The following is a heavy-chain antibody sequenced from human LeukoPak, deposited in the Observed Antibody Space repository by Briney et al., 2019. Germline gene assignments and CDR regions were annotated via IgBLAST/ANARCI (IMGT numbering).Heavy chain of an antibody. CDR1: GFPFSTYA. Sequence: GGSLRLSCAASGFPFSTYAMSWVRQAPGKGLEWVSAISGSGGSTYYADSVKGRFTISRDNSKNTLYLQMNSLRAEDTAVDYCAKVPTKTFDYWGQGTLVTVSS. V-gene: IGHV3-23*01. J-gene: IGHJ4*02. CDR3: AKVPTKTFDY. CDR2: ISGSGGST.